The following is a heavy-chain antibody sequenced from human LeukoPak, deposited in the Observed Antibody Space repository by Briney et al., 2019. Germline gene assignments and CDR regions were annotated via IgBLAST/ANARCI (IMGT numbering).Heavy chain of an antibody. Sequence: SETLSLTCTVSGGSISSYYWSWIWQPAGKGVGWIGRIYTSGSTNYNPSLKSRVTMSVDTSKNQISLKLSSVTAADTAVYYCAREGLVGATENWFDPWGQGTLVTVSS. J-gene: IGHJ5*02. D-gene: IGHD1-26*01. V-gene: IGHV4-4*07. CDR3: AREGLVGATENWFDP. CDR1: GGSISSYY. CDR2: IYTSGST.